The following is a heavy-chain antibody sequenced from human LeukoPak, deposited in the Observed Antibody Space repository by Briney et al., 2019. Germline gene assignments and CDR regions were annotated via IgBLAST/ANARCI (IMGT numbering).Heavy chain of an antibody. CDR3: ARRSSGYYYYYGMDV. Sequence: PSETLSLTFTVSGGSISSYYWSWIRQPPGKGLEWIGYIYYSGSTNYNPSLKSRVTISVDTPKNHFSLKLSSVTAADTAVYYCARRSSGYYYYYGMDVWGQGTTVTVSS. CDR2: IYYSGST. V-gene: IGHV4-59*08. J-gene: IGHJ6*02. D-gene: IGHD3-22*01. CDR1: GGSISSYY.